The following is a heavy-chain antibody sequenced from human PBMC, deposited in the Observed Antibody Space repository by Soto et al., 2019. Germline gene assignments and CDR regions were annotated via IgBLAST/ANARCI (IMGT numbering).Heavy chain of an antibody. CDR3: ARGVGVIVFSRYYGMDV. CDR2: INPNSGGT. Sequence: ASVKVSCKASGYTFTGYYMHWVRQAPGQGLEWMGWINPNSGGTNYAQKFQGWVTMTRDTSISTAYMELSRLRSDDTAVYYCARGVGVIVFSRYYGMDVWGQGTTVTVSS. D-gene: IGHD3-16*02. V-gene: IGHV1-2*04. J-gene: IGHJ6*02. CDR1: GYTFTGYY.